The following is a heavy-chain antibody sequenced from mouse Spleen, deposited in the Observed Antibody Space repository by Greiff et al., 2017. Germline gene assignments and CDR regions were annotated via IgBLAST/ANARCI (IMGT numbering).Heavy chain of an antibody. CDR1: GFNIKDYY. D-gene: IGHD1-1*01. CDR3: TRYYGFAY. CDR2: IDPENGNT. J-gene: IGHJ3*01. Sequence: EVMLVESGAELVRPGALVKLSCKASGFNIKDYYMHWVKQRPEQGLEWIGWIDPENGNTIYDPKFQGKASITADTSSNTAYMELRSLTSEDSAVYYCTRYYGFAYWGQGTLVTVSA. V-gene: IGHV14-1*02.